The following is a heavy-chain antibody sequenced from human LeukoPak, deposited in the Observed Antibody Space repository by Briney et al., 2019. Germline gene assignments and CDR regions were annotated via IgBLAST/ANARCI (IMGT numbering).Heavy chain of an antibody. D-gene: IGHD1-26*01. CDR3: ARDRSSYSDS. V-gene: IGHV3-7*01. CDR2: IKQDGSEK. Sequence: GGSLRLSCAASGFTFSSYWMSWVRQAPGKGLEWVANIKQDGSEKYYVDSVKGRFTISRDNSRNSLFLQMNSLRADDTAVYFCARDRSSYSDSWGQGTLVTVSS. CDR1: GFTFSSYW. J-gene: IGHJ5*02.